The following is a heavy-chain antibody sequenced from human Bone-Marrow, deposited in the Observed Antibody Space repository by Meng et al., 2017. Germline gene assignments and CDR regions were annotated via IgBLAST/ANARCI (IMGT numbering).Heavy chain of an antibody. CDR2: IYPGGSDT. D-gene: IGHD3-22*01. CDR1: GYSFSSYW. V-gene: IGHV5-51*01. CDR3: ARQPSYYIAERGYFDY. Sequence: GESLKISCTGSGYSFSSYWIGWVRQMPGKGLEWVGIIYPGGSDTRYSPSFQGPVTISADKSISTAYLQWSSLKASDTAFYYCARQPSYYIAERGYFDYWGQGTLVTVSS. J-gene: IGHJ4*02.